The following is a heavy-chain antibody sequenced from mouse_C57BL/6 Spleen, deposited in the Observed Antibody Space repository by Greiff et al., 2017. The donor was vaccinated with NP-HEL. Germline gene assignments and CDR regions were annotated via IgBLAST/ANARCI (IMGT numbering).Heavy chain of an antibody. CDR2: IDPEDGET. Sequence: EVQLVESGAELVKPGASVKLSCTASGFNIKDYYMHWVKQRTEQGLEWIGRIDPEDGETKYAPKFQGKATITADTSSNTAYLQLSSLTSEDTAVYYCAERVLTGRYFDVWGTGTTVTVSS. D-gene: IGHD4-1*01. CDR1: GFNIKDYY. V-gene: IGHV14-2*01. CDR3: AERVLTGRYFDV. J-gene: IGHJ1*03.